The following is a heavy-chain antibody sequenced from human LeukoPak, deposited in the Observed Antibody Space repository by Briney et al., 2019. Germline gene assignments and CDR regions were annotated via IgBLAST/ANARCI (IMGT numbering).Heavy chain of an antibody. J-gene: IGHJ3*02. CDR2: HSYDGSSQ. D-gene: IGHD4/OR15-4a*01. Sequence: GGSLRLSCAASGFTFNNYAMHWVRQAPGKGLEWVAVHSYDGSSQYYIDSVKGRFTISRDSSKNTLYLQMGSLQAEDTAVYYCARVPLGANAFDIWGQGTMVTVSS. CDR1: GFTFNNYA. CDR3: ARVPLGANAFDI. V-gene: IGHV3-30-3*01.